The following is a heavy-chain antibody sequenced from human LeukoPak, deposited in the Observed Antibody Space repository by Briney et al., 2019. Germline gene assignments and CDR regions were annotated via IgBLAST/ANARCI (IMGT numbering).Heavy chain of an antibody. CDR1: GFTFSSYA. D-gene: IGHD1-26*01. J-gene: IGHJ4*02. CDR2: ISGSGGST. Sequence: GSLRLSCAASGFTFSSYAMSWVRQAPGKGLEWVSAISGSGGSTYYADSVKGRFTISRDNSKNTPYLQMNSLRAEDTAVYYCARRLWELLTHDYWGQGTLVTVSS. CDR3: ARRLWELLTHDY. V-gene: IGHV3-23*01.